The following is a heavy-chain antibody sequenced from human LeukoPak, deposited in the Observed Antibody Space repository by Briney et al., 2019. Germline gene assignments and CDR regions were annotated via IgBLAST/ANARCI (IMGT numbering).Heavy chain of an antibody. CDR3: ARGRYYYGSGSYSDY. D-gene: IGHD3-10*01. CDR2: INHSGST. J-gene: IGHJ4*02. CDR1: GGSFSGYY. Sequence: SETLSLTCAVYGGSFSGYYWSWIRQPPGKGLEWIGEINHSGSTNYNPSLKSRVTLSVDTSKNQFSLKLSSVTAADTAVYYCARGRYYYGSGSYSDYWGQGTLVTVSS. V-gene: IGHV4-34*01.